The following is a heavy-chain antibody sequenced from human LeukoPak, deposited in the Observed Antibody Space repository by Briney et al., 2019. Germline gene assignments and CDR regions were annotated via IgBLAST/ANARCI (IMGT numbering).Heavy chain of an antibody. CDR2: IKSKTDGGTT. CDR1: GFTFSNAW. CDR3: TTDPGSTTVDYYYYGMDV. V-gene: IGHV3-15*01. J-gene: IGHJ6*02. Sequence: KPGGSLRLSCAASGFTFSNAWMSWVRQAPGEGLEWVGRIKSKTDGGTTDYAAPVKGRFTISRDDSKNTLYLQMNSLKTEDTAVYYCTTDPGSTTVDYYYYGMDVWGQGTTVTVSS. D-gene: IGHD4-23*01.